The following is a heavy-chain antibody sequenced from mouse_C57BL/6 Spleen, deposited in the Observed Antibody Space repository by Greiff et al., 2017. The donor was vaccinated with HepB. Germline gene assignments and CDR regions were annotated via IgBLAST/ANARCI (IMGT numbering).Heavy chain of an antibody. CDR1: GYTFTSYW. CDR2: IDPNSGGT. D-gene: IGHD4-1*02. J-gene: IGHJ4*01. Sequence: VQLQQPGAELVKPGASVKLSCKASGYTFTSYWMHWVKQRPGRGLEWIGRIDPNSGGTKYNEKFKSKATLTVDTPSSTAYMQLSSLTSEDSAVYYCASQLAPYDMDYWGQGTSVTVSS. V-gene: IGHV1-72*01. CDR3: ASQLAPYDMDY.